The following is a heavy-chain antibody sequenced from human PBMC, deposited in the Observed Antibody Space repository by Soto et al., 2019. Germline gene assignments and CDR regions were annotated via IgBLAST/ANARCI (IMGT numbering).Heavy chain of an antibody. CDR1: GGSISSSSYY. CDR3: ARLFGSGWRAEYFQH. D-gene: IGHD6-19*01. CDR2: IYYSGST. J-gene: IGHJ1*01. Sequence: QLQLQESGPGLVKPSETLSLTCTVSGGSISSSSYYWGWIRQPPGKGLEWIGSIYYSGSTYYNPSLKSRVTISVDTSTNQFSLKLSSVTAADTAVYYCARLFGSGWRAEYFQHWGQGTLVTVSS. V-gene: IGHV4-39*01.